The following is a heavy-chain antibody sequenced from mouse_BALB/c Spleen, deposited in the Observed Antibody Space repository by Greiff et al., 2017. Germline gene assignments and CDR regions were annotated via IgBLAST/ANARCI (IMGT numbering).Heavy chain of an antibody. CDR3: ARDYYGHYYAMDY. V-gene: IGHV5-6-5*01. CDR2: ISSGGST. D-gene: IGHD1-1*01. Sequence: EVKVVESGGGLVKPGGSLKLSCAASGFTFSSYAMSWVRQTPEKRLEWVASISSGGSTYYPDSVKGRFTISRDNARNILYLQMSSLRSEDTAMYYCARDYYGHYYAMDYWGQGTSVTVSS. CDR1: GFTFSSYA. J-gene: IGHJ4*01.